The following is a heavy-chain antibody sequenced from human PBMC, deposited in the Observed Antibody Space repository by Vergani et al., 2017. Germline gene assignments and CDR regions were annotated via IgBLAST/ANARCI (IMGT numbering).Heavy chain of an antibody. Sequence: QVQLVQSGAEVKKPGASVKVSCKASGYTFASYYMHWVGQGPGQGLEWMGIINPSGGSTSYAQKFQGRVTMTRDTSTSTVYMELSSLRSEETAVYYCARVDYDILRGMDVWGQGTTVTVSS. CDR2: INPSGGST. J-gene: IGHJ6*02. CDR1: GYTFASYY. CDR3: ARVDYDILRGMDV. D-gene: IGHD3-9*01. V-gene: IGHV1-46*03.